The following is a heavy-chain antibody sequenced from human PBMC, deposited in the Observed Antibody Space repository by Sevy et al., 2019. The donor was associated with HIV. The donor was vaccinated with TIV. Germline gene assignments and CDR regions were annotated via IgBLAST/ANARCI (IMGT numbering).Heavy chain of an antibody. Sequence: SETLSLTCAVSSGTFSAYYWSWIRQPPGKGLEWIGEINHSGSTNYNPSLKSRVTISLHTSNNQFSLKLTSVTAADTAVYYCARGVTVTTVPYYFDYWGQGTLVTVSS. CDR1: SGTFSAYY. V-gene: IGHV4-34*01. CDR3: ARGVTVTTVPYYFDY. J-gene: IGHJ4*02. D-gene: IGHD4-4*01. CDR2: INHSGST.